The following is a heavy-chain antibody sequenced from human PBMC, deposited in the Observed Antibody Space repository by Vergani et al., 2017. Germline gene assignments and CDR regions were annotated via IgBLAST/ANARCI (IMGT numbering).Heavy chain of an antibody. Sequence: VQLVQSGAEVKKSGASVKVSCKTSGYTFSNYYMHCVRQAPGQGLEWMGIINPSGGHTNYAQKFQGRVTMTRDTSTSTVYMELSSLRSEDTAIYYCARGDYGILTGYRYWGQGTLVTVSA. V-gene: IGHV1-46*03. CDR1: GYTFSNYY. CDR3: ARGDYGILTGYRY. D-gene: IGHD3-9*01. J-gene: IGHJ4*02. CDR2: INPSGGHT.